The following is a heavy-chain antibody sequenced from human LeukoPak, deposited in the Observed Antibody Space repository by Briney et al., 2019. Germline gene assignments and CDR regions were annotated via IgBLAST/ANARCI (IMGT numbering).Heavy chain of an antibody. Sequence: SVKVSCKASGGTFSSYAISWVRQAPGQGLEWMGGIIPIFGTANYAQKFQGRVPITTDESTSTAYMELSSLRSEDTAVYYCASRHQYCSSTSCYTPGDYYYYMDVWGKGTTVTVSS. CDR2: IIPIFGTA. D-gene: IGHD2-2*02. V-gene: IGHV1-69*05. CDR3: ASRHQYCSSTSCYTPGDYYYYMDV. J-gene: IGHJ6*03. CDR1: GGTFSSYA.